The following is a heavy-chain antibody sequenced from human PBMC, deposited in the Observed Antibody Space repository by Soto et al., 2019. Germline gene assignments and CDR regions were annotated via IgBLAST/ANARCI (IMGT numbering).Heavy chain of an antibody. CDR3: ARDGVEAGLYLDN. J-gene: IGHJ4*02. D-gene: IGHD6-19*01. CDR1: GFIFRSYW. CDR2: INQDGSEK. Sequence: GGSLRLSXAASGFIFRSYWMSWVRQAPGKGLERVANINQDGSEKYYVDSVRGRFIISRDNAMDSLYLQMNRLRAEDTAVYYCARDGVEAGLYLDNWGQGTLVTVS. V-gene: IGHV3-7*01.